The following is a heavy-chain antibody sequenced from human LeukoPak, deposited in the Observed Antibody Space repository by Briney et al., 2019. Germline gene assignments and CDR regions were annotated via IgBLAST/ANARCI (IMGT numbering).Heavy chain of an antibody. CDR1: GFTFSSYW. CDR3: ARDAVTTSLDWFDP. CDR2: INSDGSST. J-gene: IGHJ5*02. Sequence: PGRSLRLSCAASGFTFSSYWMHWVRQAPGKGLLWVSRINSDGSSTSYADSVKGRFTISRDNDKNTLYLQMNSLRAEDTAVYYCARDAVTTSLDWFDPWGQGTLVTVSS. V-gene: IGHV3-74*01. D-gene: IGHD4-17*01.